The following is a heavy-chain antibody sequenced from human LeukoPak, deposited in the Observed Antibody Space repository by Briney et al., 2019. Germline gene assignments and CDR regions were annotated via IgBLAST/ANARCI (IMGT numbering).Heavy chain of an antibody. Sequence: GGSLRLSCAASGFSFSNYAMSWVRQAPGKGLEWVSGVTSGGGHIYYADFVKGRFTISRDDSKNTLFLQMDSLRVEDTAVYYXXTGDPIWFDPWGQGTLVTVSS. J-gene: IGHJ5*02. D-gene: IGHD3-10*01. V-gene: IGHV3-23*01. CDR1: GFSFSNYA. CDR2: VTSGGGHI. CDR3: XTGDPIWFDP.